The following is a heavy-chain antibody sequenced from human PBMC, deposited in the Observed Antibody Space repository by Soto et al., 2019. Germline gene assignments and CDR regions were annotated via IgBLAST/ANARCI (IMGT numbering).Heavy chain of an antibody. CDR1: GGSIINYY. Sequence: QVQLQQSGPGLVKPSETLSLTCTVSGGSIINYYCSWFRQSPGKGLEWIGYINHDGYSAYNLSLKRRITMSADTSKTQLSLMLDSVTATDTAVYYCARQGYGPKHCLVDAWGQGTKVIVSS. CDR3: ARQGYGPKHCLVDA. D-gene: IGHD1-1*01. V-gene: IGHV4-59*08. CDR2: INHDGYS. J-gene: IGHJ6*02.